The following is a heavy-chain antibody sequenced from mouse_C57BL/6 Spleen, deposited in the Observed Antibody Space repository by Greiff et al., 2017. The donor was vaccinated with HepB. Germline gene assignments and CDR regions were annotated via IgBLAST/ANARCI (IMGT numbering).Heavy chain of an antibody. J-gene: IGHJ1*03. Sequence: EVQLVESGGGLVKPGGSLKLSCAASGFTFSDYGMHWVRQAPEKGLEWVAYISSGSSTIYYADTVKGRFTISRDNAKNTLFLQMTSLRSEDTAMYYCARPDYSNYGNWYFDVWGTGTTVTVSS. CDR2: ISSGSSTI. CDR3: ARPDYSNYGNWYFDV. V-gene: IGHV5-17*01. D-gene: IGHD2-5*01. CDR1: GFTFSDYG.